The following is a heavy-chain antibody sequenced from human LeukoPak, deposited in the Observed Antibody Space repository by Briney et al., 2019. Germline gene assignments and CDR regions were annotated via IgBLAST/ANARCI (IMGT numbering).Heavy chain of an antibody. Sequence: PGGSLRLSCAVSGFSVTNNYMSWVRQAPGKGLEWVSVFYVGGATYYADSVKGRFTISRDNSENTLYLQMKSPRAEDTAVYYCARGDGCNFFDYWGQGTLVTVSS. J-gene: IGHJ4*02. CDR3: ARGDGCNFFDY. CDR2: FYVGGAT. V-gene: IGHV3-53*01. CDR1: GFSVTNNY. D-gene: IGHD5-24*01.